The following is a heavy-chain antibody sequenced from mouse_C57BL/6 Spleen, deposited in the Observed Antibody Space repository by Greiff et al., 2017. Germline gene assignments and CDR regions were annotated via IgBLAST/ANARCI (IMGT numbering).Heavy chain of an antibody. V-gene: IGHV1-64*01. CDR3: AETTVVARGYAMDY. D-gene: IGHD1-1*01. J-gene: IGHJ4*01. Sequence: VQLQQPGAELVKPGASVKLSCKASGYTFTSYWMHWVKQRPGQGLEWIGMLHPNRGSTNYNEKFKSKATLTVDKSSSTAYMQLSSLPSEDSAVYYCAETTVVARGYAMDYWGQGTSVTVAS. CDR2: LHPNRGST. CDR1: GYTFTSYW.